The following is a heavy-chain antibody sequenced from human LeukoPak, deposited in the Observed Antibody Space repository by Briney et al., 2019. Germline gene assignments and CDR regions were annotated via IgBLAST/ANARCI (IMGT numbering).Heavy chain of an antibody. V-gene: IGHV1-18*01. J-gene: IGHJ6*04. CDR2: ISAYNGNT. Sequence: ASVKVSCKASGYTFTSYGISWVRQAPGQGLEWMGWISAYNGNTNYAQKLQGRVTMTTDTSTSTAYMELRSLRSEDTAVYYCARDRLTMVRGVPDVSGKGTTVTVSS. CDR3: ARDRLTMVRGVPDV. D-gene: IGHD3-10*01. CDR1: GYTFTSYG.